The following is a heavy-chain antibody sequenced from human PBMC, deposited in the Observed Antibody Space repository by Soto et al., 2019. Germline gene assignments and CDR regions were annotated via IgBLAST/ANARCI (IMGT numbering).Heavy chain of an antibody. D-gene: IGHD1-1*01. CDR2: VSGGSGVT. CDR3: TRWNGYGDL. V-gene: IGHV3-23*01. CDR1: GFSFSTYG. J-gene: IGHJ5*02. Sequence: EMQLLESGGGLVQPGGSLRLSCVVSGFSFSTYGVTWVRQAPGKGLEWVCGVSGGSGVTHYTDSVKGRFTISGENSKNTAYLQMHSLRGEDTAVYYCTRWNGYGDLWGQGTLGSV.